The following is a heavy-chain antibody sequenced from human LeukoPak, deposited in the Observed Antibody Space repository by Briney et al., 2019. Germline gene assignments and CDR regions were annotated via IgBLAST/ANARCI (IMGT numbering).Heavy chain of an antibody. CDR1: GITLSNYG. V-gene: IGHV3-23*01. Sequence: GGSLRLSCAVSGITLSNYGMSWVRQAPGKGLEWVAGTSGSGGSTNYADSVKGRFSISRDNPKNTLYLQMNSLRAEDTAVYFCAKRGVVIRVVLVGFHKEAYYFDSWGQGALVTVSS. CDR2: TSGSGGST. CDR3: AKRGVVIRVVLVGFHKEAYYFDS. D-gene: IGHD3-10*01. J-gene: IGHJ4*02.